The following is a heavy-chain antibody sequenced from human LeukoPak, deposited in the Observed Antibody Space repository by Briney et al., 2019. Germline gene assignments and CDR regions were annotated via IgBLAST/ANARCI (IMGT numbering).Heavy chain of an antibody. D-gene: IGHD6-13*01. CDR1: GYSFTSYW. V-gene: IGHV5-51*01. CDR2: IYPGDSGT. J-gene: IGHJ4*02. Sequence: GESLQISCKGSGYSFTSYWIGWVRQMPGKGLEWMGIIYPGDSGTRYSPSFQGQVTISADKSISTAYLQWSSLKASDTAMYYCARRNSSWSQYYFDYWGQGTLVTVSS. CDR3: ARRNSSWSQYYFDY.